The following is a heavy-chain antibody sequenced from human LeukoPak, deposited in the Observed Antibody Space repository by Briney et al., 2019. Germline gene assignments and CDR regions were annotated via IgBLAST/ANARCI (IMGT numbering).Heavy chain of an antibody. D-gene: IGHD6-19*01. CDR1: GGSISSSSYY. V-gene: IGHV4-39*01. CDR2: IYYSGST. J-gene: IGHJ4*02. Sequence: KPSETLSLTCTVSGGSISSSSYYWGWIRQPPGKGLEWIASIYYSGSTYYSPSLKSRVTMSVDTSKNQFSLKLSSVTAADTAVYFCARHGSASGWYRSHFDYWGQGTLVTVSS. CDR3: ARHGSASGWYRSHFDY.